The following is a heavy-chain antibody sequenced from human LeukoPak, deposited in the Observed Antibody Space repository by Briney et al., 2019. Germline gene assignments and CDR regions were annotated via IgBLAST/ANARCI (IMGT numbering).Heavy chain of an antibody. CDR3: ARAVGAEPLDDAFDI. D-gene: IGHD1-26*01. CDR1: GYAFTSYG. Sequence: ASVKVSCKASGYAFTSYGISWVRQAPGQGLEWMGWISAYNGNTNYAQKLQGRVTMTTDTSTSTAYMELRSLRPDDTAVYYCARAVGAEPLDDAFDIWGQGTMVTVSS. CDR2: ISAYNGNT. V-gene: IGHV1-18*01. J-gene: IGHJ3*02.